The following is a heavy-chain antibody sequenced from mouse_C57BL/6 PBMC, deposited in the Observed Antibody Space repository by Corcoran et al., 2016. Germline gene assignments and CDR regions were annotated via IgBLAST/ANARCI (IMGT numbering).Heavy chain of an antibody. CDR3: ARLWDVWYFDV. V-gene: IGHV1-26*01. J-gene: IGHJ1*03. CDR2: INPNNGGT. CDR1: GYTFTDYY. Sequence: EVQLQQSGPELVKPGASVKISCKASGYTFTDYYMNWVKQSHGKSLEWIGDINPNNGGTSYNQKFKGKATLTADKSSSTAYMELRSLTSEDSAVYFCARLWDVWYFDVWGTGTTVTVSS. D-gene: IGHD4-1*01.